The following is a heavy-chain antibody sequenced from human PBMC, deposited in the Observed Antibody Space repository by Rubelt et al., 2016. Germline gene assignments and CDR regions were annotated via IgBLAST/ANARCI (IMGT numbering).Heavy chain of an antibody. CDR1: GYSFTSYW. J-gene: IGHJ3*02. Sequence: EVQLVQSGAEVKKPGESLKISCKGSGYSFTSYWIGWVRQMPGKGLECMGIIYPGDSDTRYSPSFQGQGTIPADKSISTAYLQWSSLKASDTAMYYCASLSSSSHDAFDIWGQGTMVTVSS. CDR3: ASLSSSSHDAFDI. CDR2: IYPGDSDT. D-gene: IGHD6-6*01. V-gene: IGHV5-51*01.